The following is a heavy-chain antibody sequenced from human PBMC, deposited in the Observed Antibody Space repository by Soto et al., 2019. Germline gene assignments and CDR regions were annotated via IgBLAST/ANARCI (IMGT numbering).Heavy chain of an antibody. J-gene: IGHJ6*02. CDR2: ISAYNGNT. D-gene: IGHD1-26*01. CDR1: GYTFTSYG. Sequence: ASVKVSCKASGYTFTSYGISWVRQAPGQGLEWMGWISAYNGNTNYAQKLQGRVTMTTDTSTSTAYMELRSLRSDDTAVYYCASGQWELPLDYYYGMDVWDQGTTVTVCS. V-gene: IGHV1-18*01. CDR3: ASGQWELPLDYYYGMDV.